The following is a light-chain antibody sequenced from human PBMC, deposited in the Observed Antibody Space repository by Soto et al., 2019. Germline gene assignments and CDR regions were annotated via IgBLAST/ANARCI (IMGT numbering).Light chain of an antibody. CDR1: RNALYSSDNKNY. V-gene: IGKV4-1*01. Sequence: IVLTQSPDSLAVSLGERATINCKSSRNALYSSDNKNYLAWYQQKAGQPPKLLIYWASTRESGVPDRFSGGGSGTDFTLTINSLQAGDVAVYYCQHWTTFGQGTKVEIK. CDR3: QHWTT. CDR2: WAS. J-gene: IGKJ1*01.